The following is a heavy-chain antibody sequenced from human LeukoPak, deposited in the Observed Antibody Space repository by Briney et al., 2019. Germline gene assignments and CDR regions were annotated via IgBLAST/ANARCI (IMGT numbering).Heavy chain of an antibody. V-gene: IGHV1-24*01. J-gene: IGHJ4*02. CDR3: ASSPPLDYGEYPDYFAY. D-gene: IGHD4-17*01. Sequence: ASVKVSCKVSGYTLTKISMHWVRQAPGKGLEWMGGFDPEDGEIIYAQKFQGRVTMTEDTSTDTAYMELNSLRSEDTAVYYCASSPPLDYGEYPDYFAYWGQGTLVTVSS. CDR2: FDPEDGEI. CDR1: GYTLTKIS.